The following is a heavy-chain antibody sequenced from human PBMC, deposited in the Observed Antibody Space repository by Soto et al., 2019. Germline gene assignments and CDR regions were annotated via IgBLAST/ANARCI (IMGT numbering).Heavy chain of an antibody. CDR3: ARFARAQGYGLSSSSLDY. D-gene: IGHD6-6*01. CDR2: IIPIFGTA. J-gene: IGHJ4*02. CDR1: GGTFSSYA. V-gene: IGHV1-69*06. Sequence: QVQLVQSGAEVKKPGSSVKVSCKASGGTFSSYAISWVRQAPGQGLEWMGGIIPIFGTANYAQKCQGRVTITADKSTSTAYMELSSLRSEDTAVYYCARFARAQGYGLSSSSLDYWGQGTLVTVSS.